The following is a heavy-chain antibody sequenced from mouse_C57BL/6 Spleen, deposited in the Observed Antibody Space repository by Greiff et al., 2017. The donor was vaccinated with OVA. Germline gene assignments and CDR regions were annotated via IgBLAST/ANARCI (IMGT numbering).Heavy chain of an antibody. CDR2: INPNNGGT. Sequence: VQLQQSGPELVKPGASVKISCKASGYTFTDYYMNWVKQSHGKSLEWIGDINPNNGGTSYNQKFKGKATLAVDKSSSTAYMELRRLTSEDSAVYYCARSNGYPWFAYWGQGTLVTVSA. CDR1: GYTFTDYY. J-gene: IGHJ3*01. V-gene: IGHV1-26*01. CDR3: ARSNGYPWFAY. D-gene: IGHD2-2*01.